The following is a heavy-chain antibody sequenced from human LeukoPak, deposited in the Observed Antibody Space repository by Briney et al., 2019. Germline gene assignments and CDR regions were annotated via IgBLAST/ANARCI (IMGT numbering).Heavy chain of an antibody. J-gene: IGHJ4*02. V-gene: IGHV3-53*01. D-gene: IGHD3-22*01. CDR2: IYSGGNT. CDR1: GFTVTMNY. CDR3: ARGLDSSGYYAHFDY. Sequence: GGSLRLSCAASGFTVTMNYMSWVRQAPGKGLEWVSVIYSGGNTYYADSVKGRFTISRDNSKNTLYLQMNSLRAEDTAVYYCARGLDSSGYYAHFDYWGQGTLVTVSS.